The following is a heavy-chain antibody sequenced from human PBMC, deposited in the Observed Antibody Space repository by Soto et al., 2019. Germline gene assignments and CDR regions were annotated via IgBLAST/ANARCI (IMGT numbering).Heavy chain of an antibody. Sequence: QVQLVQSGAEVKKPGSSVKVSCKASGGTFSSYAFSWVRQAPGQGLEWMGGIIPLFGTANYAQKFQGRVTITADESTGTAYMELSSLRSEDPAVYSWGGGGGEGGDYYGMDVWGQGTTVTVSS. CDR2: IIPLFGTA. D-gene: IGHD3-16*01. CDR1: GGTFSSYA. V-gene: IGHV1-69*01. J-gene: IGHJ6*02. CDR3: GGGGGEGGDYYGMDV.